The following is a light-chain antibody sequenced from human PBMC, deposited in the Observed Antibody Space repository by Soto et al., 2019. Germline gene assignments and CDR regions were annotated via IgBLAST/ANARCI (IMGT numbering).Light chain of an antibody. CDR2: RNT. CDR1: NSNIEINY. J-gene: IGLJ3*02. Sequence: QSVLTQPPSASGTPGQRVTISCSGSNSNIEINYVYWYQQLPGTAPKLLMYRNTQRPSGVPGRFSGSKSGTSASLAISGLRSEDEADYYCASWDDSLSGPVFGGGTKLTVL. V-gene: IGLV1-47*01. CDR3: ASWDDSLSGPV.